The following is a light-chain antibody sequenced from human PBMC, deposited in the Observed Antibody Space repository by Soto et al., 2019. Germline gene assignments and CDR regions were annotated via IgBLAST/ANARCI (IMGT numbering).Light chain of an antibody. CDR2: AAS. Sequence: DIQMTQSPSSVSASVGDRVTITCRASRDISSWLAWYQQKPGKAPKIMIYAASSLQGGVPSRFSGSGSGTEFTLTISSLQPGDFATYYCQQASSFPPTFGQGTRLEIK. V-gene: IGKV1-12*01. CDR3: QQASSFPPT. CDR1: RDISSW. J-gene: IGKJ5*01.